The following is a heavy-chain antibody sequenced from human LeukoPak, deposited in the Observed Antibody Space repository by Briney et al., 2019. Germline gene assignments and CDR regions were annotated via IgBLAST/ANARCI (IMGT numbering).Heavy chain of an antibody. Sequence: GGSLRLSCAASGFTFSSYWMHWVRQAPGKGLVWVSRINSDGSSTNYADSVKGRFTISRDNSKNTLYLQMNSLRAEDTAVYYCARDRYYYDSSGYLYYYYGMDVWGQGTTVTVSS. CDR3: ARDRYYYDSSGYLYYYYGMDV. D-gene: IGHD3-22*01. J-gene: IGHJ6*02. CDR1: GFTFSSYW. CDR2: INSDGSST. V-gene: IGHV3-74*01.